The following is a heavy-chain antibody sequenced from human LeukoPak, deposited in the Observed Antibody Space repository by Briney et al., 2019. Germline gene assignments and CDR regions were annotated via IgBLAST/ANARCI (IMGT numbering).Heavy chain of an antibody. D-gene: IGHD3-10*02. CDR1: GFTFSDHY. CDR3: ALYYYVNRGMDV. V-gene: IGHV3-72*01. Sequence: GGSLRLSCAASGFTFSDHYMDWVRQAPGKGLEWVGRTRNKANSYTTEYAASVKGRFTISRDDSKNSLYLQMNSLKTEDTAVYYCALYYYVNRGMDVWGQGTTVTVSS. J-gene: IGHJ6*02. CDR2: TRNKANSYTT.